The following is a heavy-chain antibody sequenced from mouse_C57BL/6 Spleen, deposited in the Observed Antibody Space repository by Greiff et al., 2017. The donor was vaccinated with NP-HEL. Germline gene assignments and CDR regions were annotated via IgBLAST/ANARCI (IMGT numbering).Heavy chain of an antibody. CDR1: GYTFTNYW. Sequence: QVHVKQSGAELVRPGTSVKMSCEASGYTFTNYWIGWAKQRPGHGLEWIGDIYPGGGYTNYNEKFKGKATLTADKSSSTAYMQFSSLTSEDSAIYYCARRGMVTTWYFDVWGTGTTVTVSS. V-gene: IGHV1-63*01. CDR2: IYPGGGYT. CDR3: ARRGMVTTWYFDV. D-gene: IGHD2-3*01. J-gene: IGHJ1*03.